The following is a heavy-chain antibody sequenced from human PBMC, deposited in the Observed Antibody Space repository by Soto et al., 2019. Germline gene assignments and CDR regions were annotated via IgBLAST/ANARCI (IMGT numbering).Heavy chain of an antibody. CDR3: ASNEGVPYFDWSPTV. Sequence: GESLKISCKGSGYSFTSYWIGWVRQMPGKGLEWMGIIYPGDSDTRYSPSFQGQVTISADKSISTAYLQWSSLKASDTAMYYCASNEGVPYFDWSPTVWGQGTLVTVSS. D-gene: IGHD3-9*01. J-gene: IGHJ4*02. V-gene: IGHV5-51*01. CDR1: GYSFTSYW. CDR2: IYPGDSDT.